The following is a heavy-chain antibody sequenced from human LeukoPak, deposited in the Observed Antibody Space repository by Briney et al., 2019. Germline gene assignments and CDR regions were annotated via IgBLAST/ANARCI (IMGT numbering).Heavy chain of an antibody. CDR2: IGTAGDT. CDR1: GFTFSSYD. Sequence: GGSLRLSCAASGFTFSSYDMHWVRQAPGKGLEWVSAIGTAGDTYYPGSVKGRFTISRENAKNSLYLQMNSLRAGDTAVYYCARGITMVRGERRFDPWGQGTLVTVSS. J-gene: IGHJ5*02. CDR3: ARGITMVRGERRFDP. V-gene: IGHV3-13*01. D-gene: IGHD3-10*01.